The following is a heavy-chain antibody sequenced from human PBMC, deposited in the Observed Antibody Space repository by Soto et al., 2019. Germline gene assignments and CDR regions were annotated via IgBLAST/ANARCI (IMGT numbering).Heavy chain of an antibody. CDR3: VKEGTGTTSAVFDY. CDR1: GFTFGSYA. Sequence: QLLESGGGLVQPGGSLRLSCAASGFTFGSYAMSWVRQAPGKGLEWVSAISGGGRDSYYADSVKGRFTISRDDSKNTLYLHVNSLRAEDTAVYFCVKEGTGTTSAVFDYWGQGTLVTVSS. V-gene: IGHV3-23*01. J-gene: IGHJ4*02. D-gene: IGHD1-7*01. CDR2: ISGGGRDS.